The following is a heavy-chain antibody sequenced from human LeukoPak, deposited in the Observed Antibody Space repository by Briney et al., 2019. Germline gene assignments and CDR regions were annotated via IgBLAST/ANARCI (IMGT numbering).Heavy chain of an antibody. J-gene: IGHJ4*02. D-gene: IGHD1-14*01. CDR2: IYYSGST. CDR1: GGSISSGDYY. CDR3: ARVERGRTGPTPHPVDY. Sequence: PSETLSLTCTVSGGSISSGDYYWRWLRQPPGKGLEWIGYIYYSGSTYNNPSLKSRVTISVDTSKNQFSLKLSSVTAADTAVYYCARVERGRTGPTPHPVDYWGQGTLVTVSS. V-gene: IGHV4-30-4*01.